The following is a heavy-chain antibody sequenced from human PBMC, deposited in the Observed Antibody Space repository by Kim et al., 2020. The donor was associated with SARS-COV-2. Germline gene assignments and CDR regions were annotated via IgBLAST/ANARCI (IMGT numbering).Heavy chain of an antibody. D-gene: IGHD3-10*01. J-gene: IGHJ4*02. CDR3: ARSRKDYYGSGVYSFDY. V-gene: IGHV1-46*01. Sequence: QGRVTMTRDTSTSTVYMELSSLRSEDTAVYYCARSRKDYYGSGVYSFDYWGQGTLVTVSS.